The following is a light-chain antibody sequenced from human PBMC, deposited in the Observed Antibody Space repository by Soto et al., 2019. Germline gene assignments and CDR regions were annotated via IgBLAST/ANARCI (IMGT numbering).Light chain of an antibody. CDR2: GAS. CDR3: QQYGTSSWT. CDR1: QSISSSF. J-gene: IGKJ1*01. Sequence: EIVLTQSPGTLFLSPGERATLSCRASQSISSSFLAWYQQRPGQSPRLIIYGASSRATGIPDRFSGSGSGTDFTLTSSRLDLEDSALYYCQQYGTSSWTFGQGTKGEIK. V-gene: IGKV3-20*01.